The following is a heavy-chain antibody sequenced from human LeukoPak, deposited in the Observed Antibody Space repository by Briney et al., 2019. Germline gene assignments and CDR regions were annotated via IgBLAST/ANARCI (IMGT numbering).Heavy chain of an antibody. V-gene: IGHV4-34*01. CDR1: GGSFSGYY. CDR2: INHSGST. Sequence: KPSETLSLTCAVYGGSFSGYYWSWIRQPPGKGLEWIGEINHSGSTNYNPSLKSRVTISVDTSKNQFSLKLSSVTAADTAVYYCARGTTVTTSFDYWGQGTLVTVSS. D-gene: IGHD4-17*01. J-gene: IGHJ4*02. CDR3: ARGTTVTTSFDY.